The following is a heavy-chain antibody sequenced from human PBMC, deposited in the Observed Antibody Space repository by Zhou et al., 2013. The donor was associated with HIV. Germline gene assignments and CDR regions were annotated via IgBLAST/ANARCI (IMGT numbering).Heavy chain of an antibody. D-gene: IGHD1-26*01. J-gene: IGHJ3*01. Sequence: VQLVQSGAEVKKPGSSVKVSCKVSGYVLSELSLHWVRQAPGKGLEWMGGFDPEDGETIYAEKFQGRITMTEDSSTDTAYMELSSLRSEDTARYFCATPTAWEVVDSNAFDLWGQGTMVTVSS. CDR1: GYVLSELS. V-gene: IGHV1-24*01. CDR3: ATPTAWEVVDSNAFDL. CDR2: FDPEDGET.